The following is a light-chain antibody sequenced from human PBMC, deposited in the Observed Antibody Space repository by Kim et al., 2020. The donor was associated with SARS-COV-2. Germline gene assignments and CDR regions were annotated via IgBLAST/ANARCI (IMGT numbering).Light chain of an antibody. CDR3: QQSYSTLLT. CDR2: AAS. V-gene: IGKV1-39*01. CDR1: QSISSY. J-gene: IGKJ4*01. Sequence: AYVGDRVTITGRASQSISSYLNWYQQKPGKAPKLLIYAASSLQSGVPSRFSGSGSGTDFTLTISSLQPEEFATYYCQQSYSTLLTFGGGTKVDIK.